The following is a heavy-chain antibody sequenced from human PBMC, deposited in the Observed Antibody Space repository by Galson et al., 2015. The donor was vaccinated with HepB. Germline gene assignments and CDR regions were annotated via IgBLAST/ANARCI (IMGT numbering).Heavy chain of an antibody. CDR1: GFTFSSYS. J-gene: IGHJ5*02. CDR3: AREPLGHYYDSCGYWNWFDP. CDR2: ISSSSSTI. V-gene: IGHV3-48*01. Sequence: SLRLSCAASGFTFSSYSMNWVRQAPGKGLEWVSYISSSSSTIYYADSVKGRFTISRDNAKNSLYLQMNSLRAEDTAVYYCAREPLGHYYDSCGYWNWFDPWGQGTLVTVSS. D-gene: IGHD3-22*01.